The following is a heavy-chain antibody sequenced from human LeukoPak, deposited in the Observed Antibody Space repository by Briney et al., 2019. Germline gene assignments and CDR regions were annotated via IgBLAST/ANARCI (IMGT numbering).Heavy chain of an antibody. CDR2: FDPEDGET. J-gene: IGHJ4*02. D-gene: IGHD2-2*01. V-gene: IGHV1-24*01. CDR1: GYTLTELS. CDR3: ASGDIVVVPAARWSGSFDY. Sequence: ASVKVSCEVSGYTLTELSMHWVRQAPGKGLEWMGGFDPEDGETIYAQKFQGRVTMTEDTSTDTAYMELSSLRSEDTAVYYCASGDIVVVPAARWSGSFDYWGQGTLVTVSS.